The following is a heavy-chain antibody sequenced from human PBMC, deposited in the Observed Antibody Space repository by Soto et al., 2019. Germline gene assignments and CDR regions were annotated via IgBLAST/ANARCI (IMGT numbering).Heavy chain of an antibody. Sequence: GGSLRLSCAASGFTFSSYSMNWVRQAPGKGLEWVSYISSSSSTIYYADSVKGRFTISRDNAKNSLYLQMNSLRAEDTAVYYCASTSSLLWFGELVSYMDVWGKGTTVTVSS. D-gene: IGHD3-10*01. CDR1: GFTFSSYS. CDR2: ISSSSSTI. V-gene: IGHV3-48*01. J-gene: IGHJ6*03. CDR3: ASTSSLLWFGELVSYMDV.